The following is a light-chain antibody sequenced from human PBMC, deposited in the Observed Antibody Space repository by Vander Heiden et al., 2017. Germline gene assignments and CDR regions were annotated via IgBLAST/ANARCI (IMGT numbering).Light chain of an antibody. V-gene: IGKV1-8*01. CDR2: AAS. CDR3: RLDASYRET. J-gene: IGKJ1*01. Sequence: AIRTTQSPTSLSASTGDRATIAWRASQGISSYLAWYQQKPGKAAKLLIYAASTSQIAVPSTFTGSRSGRYFTLTVSCRLSEDFATSDCRLDASYRETFGQGTKVEIK. CDR1: QGISSY.